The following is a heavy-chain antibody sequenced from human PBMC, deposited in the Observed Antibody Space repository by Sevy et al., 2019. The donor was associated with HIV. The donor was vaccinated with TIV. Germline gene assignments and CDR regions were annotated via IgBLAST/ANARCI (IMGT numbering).Heavy chain of an antibody. CDR3: ARAGDYAAFDI. D-gene: IGHD4-17*01. CDR2: IYSGGST. J-gene: IGHJ3*02. CDR1: GFTVSSNY. Sequence: GGSLRLSCAASGFTVSSNYMSWVRQAPGKGLEWVSVIYSGGSTYYADSVMGPFTISRDNSKNTLYLQMNSLRAEDTAVYYCARAGDYAAFDIWGQGTMVTVSS. V-gene: IGHV3-53*01.